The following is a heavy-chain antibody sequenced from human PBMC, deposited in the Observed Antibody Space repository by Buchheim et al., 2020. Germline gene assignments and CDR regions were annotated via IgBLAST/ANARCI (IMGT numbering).Heavy chain of an antibody. J-gene: IGHJ4*02. CDR3: ATIPIVVVVAATDSFDY. V-gene: IGHV3-23*01. CDR1: GFTFSSYA. D-gene: IGHD2-15*01. CDR2: ISGSGGST. Sequence: EVQLLESGGGLVQPGGSLRLSCAASGFTFSSYAMSWVRQAPGKGLEWVSAISGSGGSTYYADSVKGRFTISRDNSKNTLYLQMNSLRAEDTAVYYCATIPIVVVVAATDSFDYWGQGTL.